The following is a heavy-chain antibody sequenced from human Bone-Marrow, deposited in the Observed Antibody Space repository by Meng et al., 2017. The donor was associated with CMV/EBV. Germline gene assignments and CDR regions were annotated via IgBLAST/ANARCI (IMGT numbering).Heavy chain of an antibody. D-gene: IGHD3-10*01. CDR2: INHSGST. V-gene: IGHV4-34*01. CDR3: ARDMPSLGGWGY. CDR1: GGSFSGYY. J-gene: IGHJ4*02. Sequence: SETLSLTCAVYGGSFSGYYWSWIRQPPGKGLEWIGEINHSGSTNYNPSLKSRVTISVDTSKNQFSLKLSSVTAADTGVYYCARDMPSLGGWGYWGQGTLVTVSS.